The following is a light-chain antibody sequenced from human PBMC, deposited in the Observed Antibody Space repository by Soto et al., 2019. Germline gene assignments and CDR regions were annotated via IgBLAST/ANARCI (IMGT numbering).Light chain of an antibody. CDR2: GAS. CDR3: QQYNDWPRT. CDR1: QSVSRN. Sequence: EIVMTQSPATLSVSPGERATLSCRASQSVSRNFAWYQQIPGQAPRLLIYGASTRATGIPARLSGSGSGTEFTLTIRSLQSEDFAVYYCQQYNDWPRTFGQGSQVQIK. J-gene: IGKJ1*01. V-gene: IGKV3-15*01.